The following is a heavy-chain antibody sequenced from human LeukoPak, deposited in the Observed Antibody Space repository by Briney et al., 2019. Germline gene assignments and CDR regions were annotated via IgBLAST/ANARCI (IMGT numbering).Heavy chain of an antibody. D-gene: IGHD3-3*01. V-gene: IGHV4-4*07. CDR1: GGSISSYY. CDR2: IYTSGST. J-gene: IGHJ4*02. Sequence: SETLSLTCTVSGGSISSYYWSWIRQPAGKGLEWIGRIYTSGSTNYNPSLKSRVTISVDTSKNQFSLKLSSVTAADTAVYYCARDGVTIFVPRYFDYWGQGTLVTVSS. CDR3: ARDGVTIFVPRYFDY.